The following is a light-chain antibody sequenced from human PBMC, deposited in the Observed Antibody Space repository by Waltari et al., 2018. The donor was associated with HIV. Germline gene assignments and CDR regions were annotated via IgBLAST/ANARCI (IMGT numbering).Light chain of an antibody. CDR1: SSDIDSHNS. J-gene: IGLJ2*01. CDR3: SSYTSSSTKV. CDR2: DVS. V-gene: IGLV2-14*03. Sequence: QSALTQPASVSGSPGQSITISCTGTSSDIDSHNSVSWYQHPGKAPNLMIYDVSNRPSGLSNRFSGSKSGNTASLTISGLQAEDEADYYCSSYTSSSTKVFGGGTKLTVL.